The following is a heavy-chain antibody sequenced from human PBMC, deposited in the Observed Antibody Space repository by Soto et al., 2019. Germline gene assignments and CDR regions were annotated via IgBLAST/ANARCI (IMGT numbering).Heavy chain of an antibody. CDR1: GGSISSYY. V-gene: IGHV4-59*01. J-gene: IGHJ6*02. CDR3: ARFGYVWGSYHYTDYYYGMDV. CDR2: IYYSGST. Sequence: PSETLSLTCTVSGGSISSYYWSWIRQPPGKGLEWIGYIYYSGSTNYNPSLKSRVTISVDTSKNQFSLKLSSVTAADTAVYYCARFGYVWGSYHYTDYYYGMDVWGQGTTVTVSS. D-gene: IGHD3-16*02.